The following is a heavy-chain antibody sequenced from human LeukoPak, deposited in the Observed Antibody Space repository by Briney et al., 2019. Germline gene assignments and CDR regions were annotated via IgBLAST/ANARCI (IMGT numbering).Heavy chain of an antibody. V-gene: IGHV3-48*01. CDR3: ARGRWSGSSWGVFDY. J-gene: IGHJ4*02. CDR2: ISSSSTI. D-gene: IGHD1-26*01. Sequence: RGSLRLSCAASGFTFSSYSMNWVRQAPGKGLEWVSCISSSSTIYYADSVKGRFTISRDNAKNSLYLQMNSLRAEDTAVYYCARGRWSGSSWGVFDYWGQGTLVTVSS. CDR1: GFTFSSYS.